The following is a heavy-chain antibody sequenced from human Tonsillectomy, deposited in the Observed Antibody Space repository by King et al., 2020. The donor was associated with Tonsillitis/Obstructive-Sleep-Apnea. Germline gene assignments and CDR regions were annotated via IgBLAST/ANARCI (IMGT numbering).Heavy chain of an antibody. CDR2: LIGSGGST. CDR3: AKPSFGGVIVHAFDI. Sequence: QLVQSGGGLVQPGGSLRLSCAASGFTFSSDALSCVRQAPGKGLEWGLALIGSGGSTYYADSVKGRFTISRDNSKNTLYLQMNSLRAEDTAVYYCAKPSFGGVIVHAFDIWGQGTMVTVSS. CDR1: GFTFSSDA. J-gene: IGHJ3*02. V-gene: IGHV3-23*04. D-gene: IGHD3-16*02.